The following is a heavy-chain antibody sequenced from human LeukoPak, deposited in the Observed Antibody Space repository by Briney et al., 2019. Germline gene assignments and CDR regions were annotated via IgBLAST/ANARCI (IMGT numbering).Heavy chain of an antibody. D-gene: IGHD3-22*01. CDR3: AKDRVGFYYDSSGYYYTGFDY. Sequence: GGSLRLSCAASGFTFSSYAMSWVRQAPGKGLEWVSAISGSGGSTYYADSVKGRFTISRDNSKNTLYLQMNSLRAEDTAVYYCAKDRVGFYYDSSGYYYTGFDYWGQGTLVTVSS. CDR2: ISGSGGST. J-gene: IGHJ4*02. V-gene: IGHV3-23*01. CDR1: GFTFSSYA.